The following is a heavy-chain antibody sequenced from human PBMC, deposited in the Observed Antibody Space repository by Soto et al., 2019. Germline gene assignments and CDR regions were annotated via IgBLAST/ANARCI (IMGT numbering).Heavy chain of an antibody. J-gene: IGHJ5*02. CDR2: MNPNSGNT. D-gene: IGHD3-3*01. CDR1: GYTFTSYD. V-gene: IGHV1-8*01. Sequence: ASVKVSCKASGYTFTSYDINWVRQATGQGLEWMGWMNPNSGNTGYAQKFQGRVTMTRNTSISTAYMELSSLRSEDTAVYYCARELTIFGVVSQPWGQGTLVTVSS. CDR3: ARELTIFGVVSQP.